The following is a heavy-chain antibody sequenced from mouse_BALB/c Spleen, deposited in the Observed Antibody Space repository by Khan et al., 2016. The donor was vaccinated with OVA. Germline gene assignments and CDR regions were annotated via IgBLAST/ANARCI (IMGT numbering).Heavy chain of an antibody. CDR1: GYIFTSYW. V-gene: IGHV1S132*01. D-gene: IGHD2-1*01. CDR2: IYHGTGST. J-gene: IGHJ3*01. Sequence: QVQLQQSGGDLVRPGASVKLSCKTSGYIFTSYWIHWVKQRSGQGLEWGARIYHGTGSTYYNEKFKGKATLTADNSSSTAYLQLSSLKSEDASVYRCARGSGHGKFFAYWGQGTLVTVSA. CDR3: ARGSGHGKFFAY.